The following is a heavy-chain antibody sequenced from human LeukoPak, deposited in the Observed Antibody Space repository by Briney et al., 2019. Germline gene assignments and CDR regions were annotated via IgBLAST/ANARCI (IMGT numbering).Heavy chain of an antibody. Sequence: GGSLRLSCAASGFTFDDYTMHWVRQAPGKGLEWVSLISWDGGSTYYADSVKGRFTISRDNSKNSLYLQMNSLRTEDTALYYCAKDMGSGWVQGGMDVWGQGTTVTVSS. J-gene: IGHJ6*02. CDR2: ISWDGGST. D-gene: IGHD6-19*01. CDR1: GFTFDDYT. CDR3: AKDMGSGWVQGGMDV. V-gene: IGHV3-43*01.